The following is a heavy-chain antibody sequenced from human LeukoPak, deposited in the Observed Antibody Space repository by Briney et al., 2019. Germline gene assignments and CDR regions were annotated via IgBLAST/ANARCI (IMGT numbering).Heavy chain of an antibody. CDR1: AYSISSGYH. V-gene: IGHV4-38-2*02. CDR2: ISHTGNT. J-gene: IGHJ4*02. CDR3: ARCALF. Sequence: SETLSLPCTVSAYSISSGYHWGWIRQPPGKGLEYIWSISHTGNTYYNPSLKSRVTISVDTSKNQFSLNLTSVTAADTAMYYCARCALFWGQATLATAPS.